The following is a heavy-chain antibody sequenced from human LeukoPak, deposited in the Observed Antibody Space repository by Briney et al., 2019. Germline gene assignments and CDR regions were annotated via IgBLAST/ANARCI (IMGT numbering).Heavy chain of an antibody. D-gene: IGHD4-23*01. Sequence: SQTLSLTCAVSGGSISSGGYSWSWIRQPPGKGLEWIGYIYHSGSTYYNPSLKSRVTISVDRSKNQFSLKLSSVTAADTAVYYCARQFDYGGNSDWGQGTLVTVSS. V-gene: IGHV4-30-2*01. CDR1: GGSISSGGYS. CDR3: ARQFDYGGNSD. CDR2: IYHSGST. J-gene: IGHJ4*02.